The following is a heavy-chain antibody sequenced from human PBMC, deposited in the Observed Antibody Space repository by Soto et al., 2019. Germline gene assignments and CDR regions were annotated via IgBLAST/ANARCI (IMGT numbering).Heavy chain of an antibody. V-gene: IGHV4-30-2*01. Sequence: TSETLSLTCAVSGGSISSGGYSWSWIRQPPGKGLEWIGYIYHSGSTNYNPSLQSRVTMSVDTSKNQFSLKLSSVTAADTAVYYCARGSKPADYWGQGTLVTVSS. CDR2: IYHSGST. CDR1: GGSISSGGYS. CDR3: ARGSKPADY. D-gene: IGHD4-4*01. J-gene: IGHJ4*02.